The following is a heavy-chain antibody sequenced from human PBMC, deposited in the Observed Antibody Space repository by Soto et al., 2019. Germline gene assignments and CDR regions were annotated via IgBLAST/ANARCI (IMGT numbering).Heavy chain of an antibody. Sequence: SETLSLTCTVSGGSITSYYLSWIRQPPGKGLEWIGYIYYSGSTNYNPSLKSRVTISVDTSKNQFSLKLSSVTAADTAVYYCARTIVRGGGVYMDVWGKGTTVTVSS. CDR1: GGSITSYY. CDR3: ARTIVRGGGVYMDV. D-gene: IGHD3-10*01. V-gene: IGHV4-59*08. J-gene: IGHJ6*03. CDR2: IYYSGST.